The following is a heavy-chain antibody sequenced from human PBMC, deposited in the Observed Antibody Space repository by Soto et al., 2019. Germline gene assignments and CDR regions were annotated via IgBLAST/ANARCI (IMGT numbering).Heavy chain of an antibody. CDR3: ARDGRGYCSGGSCYYYYYMDV. J-gene: IGHJ6*03. CDR2: IYHSGST. CDR1: SGSISSSNW. D-gene: IGHD2-15*01. V-gene: IGHV4-4*02. Sequence: QVQLQESGPGLVKPSGTLSLTCAVSSGSISSSNWWSWVRQPPGKGLEWIGEIYHSGSTNYNPSLKSRVTISVDKSKNQFSLKLSSVTAADTAVYYCARDGRGYCSGGSCYYYYYMDVWGKGTTVTVSS.